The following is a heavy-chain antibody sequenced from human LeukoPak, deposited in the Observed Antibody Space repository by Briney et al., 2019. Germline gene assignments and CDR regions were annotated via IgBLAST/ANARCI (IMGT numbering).Heavy chain of an antibody. J-gene: IGHJ4*02. CDR2: ISSSGNNI. CDR3: ARNGDSGGNVGFDY. V-gene: IGHV3-48*04. CDR1: GFTFSSYS. D-gene: IGHD4-17*01. Sequence: GGSLRLSCAASGFTFSSYSMNWVRQAPGKGLDWVSYISSSGNNIYYADSVKGRFTISRDNAKNSLFLQMNSLRAEDTAVYYCARNGDSGGNVGFDYWGQGTLVTVSS.